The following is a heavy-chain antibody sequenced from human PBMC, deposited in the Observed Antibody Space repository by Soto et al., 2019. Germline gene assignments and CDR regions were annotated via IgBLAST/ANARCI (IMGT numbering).Heavy chain of an antibody. V-gene: IGHV3-72*01. CDR1: GITFSSYA. D-gene: IGHD3-22*01. Sequence: EVQLLESGGGLVQPGGSLRLSCTASGITFSSYAMSWVRQAPGKGLEWVGRTRNKANSYTTEYAASVKGRFTISRDDSKNSLYLQMNSLKTEDTAVYYCARGGYYDSSGYWGWYFDLWGRGTLVTVSS. CDR2: TRNKANSYTT. J-gene: IGHJ2*01. CDR3: ARGGYYDSSGYWGWYFDL.